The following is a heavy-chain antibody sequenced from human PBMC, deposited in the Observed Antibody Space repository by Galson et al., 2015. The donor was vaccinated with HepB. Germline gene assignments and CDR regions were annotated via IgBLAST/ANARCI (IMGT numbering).Heavy chain of an antibody. CDR1: GFTFSNAW. V-gene: IGHV3-15*07. Sequence: SLRLSCAASGFTFSNAWMNWVRQAPGKGLEWVGRIKSKTDGGTTDYAAPVKGRFTISRDDSKNTLYLQMNSLKTEDTAVYYCNVGLSVTTGSVTDVWGQGTTVTVSS. J-gene: IGHJ6*02. D-gene: IGHD4-17*01. CDR2: IKSKTDGGTT. CDR3: NVGLSVTTGSVTDV.